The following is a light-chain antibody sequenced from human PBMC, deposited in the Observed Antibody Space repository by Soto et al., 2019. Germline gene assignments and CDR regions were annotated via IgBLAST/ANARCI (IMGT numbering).Light chain of an antibody. CDR1: QSIRYW. J-gene: IGKJ1*01. Sequence: IQMTHSTATLSASVGHPAPFTCRASQSIRYWLAWFQQKPGKAPRLLIYEASRLESGVPSMFSGSGSGSECPLTIRSLQPEDFATYYCQQYTNYPWTFGQGTKVDI. V-gene: IGKV1-5*03. CDR3: QQYTNYPWT. CDR2: EAS.